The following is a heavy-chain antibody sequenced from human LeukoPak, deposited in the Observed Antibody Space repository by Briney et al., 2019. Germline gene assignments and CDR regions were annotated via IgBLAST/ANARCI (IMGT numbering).Heavy chain of an antibody. D-gene: IGHD1-1*01. CDR3: ARGTYWSPLDFDY. CDR2: IKEDGTET. V-gene: IGHV3-7*01. Sequence: GGSLRLSCAASGFMFSSNWMSWVRLAPGKGLEWVANIKEDGTETYYVDSVKGRFTISRDNAKNSVYLQMNSLRADDTAVYYCARGTYWSPLDFDYWGQGTLVTVSS. J-gene: IGHJ4*02. CDR1: GFMFSSNW.